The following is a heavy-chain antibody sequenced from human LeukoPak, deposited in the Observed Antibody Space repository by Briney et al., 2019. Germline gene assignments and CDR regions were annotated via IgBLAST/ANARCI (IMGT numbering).Heavy chain of an antibody. Sequence: NPSETLSLTCTVSGGSISSYYWSWIRQPPGKGLEWIGYIYYSGSTNYNPSLKSRVAISVDTSKNQFSLKLSSVTAADTAVYYCAGTYYDFWSGYAGDYWGQGTLVTVSS. J-gene: IGHJ4*02. D-gene: IGHD3-3*01. V-gene: IGHV4-59*01. CDR1: GGSISSYY. CDR3: AGTYYDFWSGYAGDY. CDR2: IYYSGST.